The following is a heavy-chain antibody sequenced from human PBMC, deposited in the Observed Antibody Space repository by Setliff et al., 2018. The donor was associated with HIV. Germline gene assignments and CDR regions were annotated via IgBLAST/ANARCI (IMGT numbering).Heavy chain of an antibody. Sequence: ASVKVSCKVSGYTFTDYYMHWVRPAPGQGLGWMGWINPKRGGTNSALKFQGRVTMTRDTSISTAYMELSRLRSDDTAVYYCARDGGGPGDYYYYYMDVWAKGTTVTVSS. CDR2: INPKRGGT. CDR1: GYTFTDYY. D-gene: IGHD3-16*01. J-gene: IGHJ6*03. V-gene: IGHV1-2*02. CDR3: ARDGGGPGDYYYYYMDV.